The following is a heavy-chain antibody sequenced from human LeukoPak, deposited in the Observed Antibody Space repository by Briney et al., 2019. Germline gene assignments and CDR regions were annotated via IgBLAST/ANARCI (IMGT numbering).Heavy chain of an antibody. V-gene: IGHV4-59*12. D-gene: IGHD3-3*01. J-gene: IGHJ6*03. CDR2: FYYSGST. CDR1: GGSISSYH. CDR3: ARDSTGDFWSGFNYYYYMDV. Sequence: SETLSLTCTVSGGSISSYHWSWIRQPPGKGLEWIGFFYYSGSTNYNPSLKSRVTMSVDTSKNQFSLKLSSVTAADTAVYYCARDSTGDFWSGFNYYYYMDVWGKGTTVTVSS.